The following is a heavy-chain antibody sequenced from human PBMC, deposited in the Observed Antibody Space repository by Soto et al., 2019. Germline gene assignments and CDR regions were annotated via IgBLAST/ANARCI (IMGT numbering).Heavy chain of an antibody. D-gene: IGHD6-13*01. Sequence: EVQLLESGGGLVQPGGSLRLSCAAAGFTFSIYAMSWVRQAPGKGLEWVSAISGSGGSTYYADSVKGRFTISRDNSKNTLYLQRHSLRADDTAVYYCAKATRGGAATLIRDYWGQGTLVTVSS. CDR3: AKATRGGAATLIRDY. CDR2: ISGSGGST. J-gene: IGHJ4*02. V-gene: IGHV3-23*01. CDR1: GFTFSIYA.